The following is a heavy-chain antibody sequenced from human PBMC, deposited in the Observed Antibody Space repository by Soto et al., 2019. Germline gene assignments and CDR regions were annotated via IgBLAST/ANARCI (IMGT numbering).Heavy chain of an antibody. V-gene: IGHV1-18*04. CDR1: GYTFTSYG. D-gene: IGHD3-9*01. CDR3: ARSGLTGYFPYYYGMDV. J-gene: IGHJ6*02. CDR2: ISAYNGNT. Sequence: ASVKVSCKASGYTFTSYGISWVRQAPGQGLEWMGWISAYNGNTNYAQKLQGRVTMTTDTSTSTAYMELRSLRSDDTAVYYCARSGLTGYFPYYYGMDVWGQGTTVTVS.